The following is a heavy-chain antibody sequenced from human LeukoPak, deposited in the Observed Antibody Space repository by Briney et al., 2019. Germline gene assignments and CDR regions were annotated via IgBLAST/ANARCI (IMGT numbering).Heavy chain of an antibody. Sequence: GGSLRLSCAASGFTFSSYAMNWVRQAPGKGLDWVSGIGYTGDSTFYADSVKGRFTVSRDSSKNTLFLHMNSLRAGDTALYYCAKSPTVDAAFDIWGQGTMVTVSS. V-gene: IGHV3-23*01. D-gene: IGHD4-23*01. CDR2: IGYTGDST. CDR1: GFTFSSYA. J-gene: IGHJ3*02. CDR3: AKSPTVDAAFDI.